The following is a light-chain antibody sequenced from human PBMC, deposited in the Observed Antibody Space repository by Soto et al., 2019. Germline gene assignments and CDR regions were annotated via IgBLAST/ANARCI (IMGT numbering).Light chain of an antibody. CDR2: DAS. Sequence: DIQMTQSPSFLSASVGDKVTITCRATESVSKWLAWYQEKPGNPPRPLIYDASTLESGVPSRFSGSGSGTDFTLTISSLHAGDFAIYYCQQYNSYSWTFGQGTKVDIK. V-gene: IGKV1-5*01. J-gene: IGKJ1*01. CDR1: ESVSKW. CDR3: QQYNSYSWT.